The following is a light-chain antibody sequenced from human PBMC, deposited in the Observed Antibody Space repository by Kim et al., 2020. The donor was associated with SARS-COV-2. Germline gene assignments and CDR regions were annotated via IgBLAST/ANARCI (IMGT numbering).Light chain of an antibody. CDR3: QQYAGWPYT. CDR2: GAF. Sequence: IVMTQSPVTLSVSPGERATLSCRASLSVNSLVAWYQQKPGQAPRLVISGAFNRATGVPARFSGSGSGTEFTLTISSLQSEDFAVYYCQQYAGWPYTFGQGTKLEI. V-gene: IGKV3-15*01. J-gene: IGKJ2*01. CDR1: LSVNSL.